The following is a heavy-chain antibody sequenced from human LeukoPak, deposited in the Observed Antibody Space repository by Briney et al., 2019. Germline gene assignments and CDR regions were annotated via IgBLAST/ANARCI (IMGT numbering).Heavy chain of an antibody. D-gene: IGHD3-10*01. V-gene: IGHV3-30*03. CDR2: ISYDVNKK. CDR1: GFPFSSYV. CDR3: ARDQYSRVAAADSGIGY. J-gene: IGHJ4*02. Sequence: GGSLRLSCVASGFPFSSYVIHWVRQTPGKGLEWVALISYDVNKKYYVDSVKGRFTISRDNSKNTLYLQMDSLRAEDTAVYYCARDQYSRVAAADSGIGYWGQGTLVTVSS.